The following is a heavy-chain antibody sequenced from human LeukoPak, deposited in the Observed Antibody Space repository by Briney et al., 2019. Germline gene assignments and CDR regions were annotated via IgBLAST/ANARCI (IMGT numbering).Heavy chain of an antibody. V-gene: IGHV1-2*02. Sequence: ASVKVSCKASGYTFTGYYMHWVRQAPGQGLEWMGWINPNSGGTNYAQKFQGRVTMTRDMSTSTVYMELSSLRSEDTAVYYCARGFSGVVVMYYWGQGTLVTVSS. CDR2: INPNSGGT. J-gene: IGHJ4*02. D-gene: IGHD3-22*01. CDR3: ARGFSGVVVMYY. CDR1: GYTFTGYY.